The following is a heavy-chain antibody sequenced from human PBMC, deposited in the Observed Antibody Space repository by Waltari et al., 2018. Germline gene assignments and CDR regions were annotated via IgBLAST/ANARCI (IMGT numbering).Heavy chain of an antibody. CDR3: ARVAYSDFWSDYSSRPSFDY. CDR2: IFHSGST. Sequence: QVELQESGPGLVKPSETLSLTCKVSGYYISRNYFWGGIRQPPGKGPEWIGSIFHSGSTYYNPSLKSRVTISVDTSKNQFSLKLISVTAADTAVYYCARVAYSDFWSDYSSRPSFDYWGPGTLVTVSS. CDR1: GYYISRNYF. V-gene: IGHV4-38-2*02. J-gene: IGHJ4*02. D-gene: IGHD3-3*01.